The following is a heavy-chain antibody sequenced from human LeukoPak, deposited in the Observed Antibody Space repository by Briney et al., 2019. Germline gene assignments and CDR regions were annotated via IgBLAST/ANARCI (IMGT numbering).Heavy chain of an antibody. CDR1: GFTFSSYE. J-gene: IGHJ4*02. CDR3: ARSLDFWSGPDY. CDR2: ISYDGSNK. D-gene: IGHD3-3*01. V-gene: IGHV3-30*04. Sequence: GGSLRLSCAASGFTFSSYEMNWVRQAPGKGLEWVAVISYDGSNKYYADSVKGRFTISRDNSKNTLYLQMNSLRAEDTAVYYCARSLDFWSGPDYWGQGTLVTVSS.